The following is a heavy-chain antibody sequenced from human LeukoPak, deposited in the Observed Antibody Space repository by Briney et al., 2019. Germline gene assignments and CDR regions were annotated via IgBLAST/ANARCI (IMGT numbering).Heavy chain of an antibody. V-gene: IGHV3-21*01. Sequence: GGSLRLSCAASGFTFSNYNMNWVRQAPGKGLEWVSSISSSSSYIYYADSVKGRFTISRDNAKNSLYLQMNSLRAEDTAVYYCALYCSSTSCYNYYYYGMDVWGQGTTVTVSS. CDR1: GFTFSNYN. CDR3: ALYCSSTSCYNYYYYGMDV. D-gene: IGHD2-2*02. J-gene: IGHJ6*02. CDR2: ISSSSSYI.